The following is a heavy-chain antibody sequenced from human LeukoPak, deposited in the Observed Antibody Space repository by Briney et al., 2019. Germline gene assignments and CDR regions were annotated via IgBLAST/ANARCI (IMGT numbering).Heavy chain of an antibody. J-gene: IGHJ4*02. CDR2: IKQDGSEI. CDR3: AKGEYSGYDSAVDY. V-gene: IGHV3-7*01. D-gene: IGHD5-12*01. Sequence: GGSLRLSCAASGFTFSNYWMTWVRQAPGKGLEWVATIKQDGSEIFYVDSVKGQFTISRDNAKNSLSLQMSSLRAEDTAVYYCAKGEYSGYDSAVDYWGQGTLVTVSS. CDR1: GFTFSNYW.